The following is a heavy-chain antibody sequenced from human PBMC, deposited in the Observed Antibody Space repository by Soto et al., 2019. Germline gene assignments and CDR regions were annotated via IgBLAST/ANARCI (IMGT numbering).Heavy chain of an antibody. CDR1: GGSISSSSYY. Sequence: SETLSLTCTVSGGSISSSSYYWGWIRQPPGKGLEWIGSIYYSGSTYYNPSLKSRVTISVDTSKNQFSLKLSSVTAADTAVYYCAVRGYSYGFLSYYFDYWGQGTLVTVSS. CDR2: IYYSGST. CDR3: AVRGYSYGFLSYYFDY. J-gene: IGHJ4*02. V-gene: IGHV4-39*01. D-gene: IGHD5-18*01.